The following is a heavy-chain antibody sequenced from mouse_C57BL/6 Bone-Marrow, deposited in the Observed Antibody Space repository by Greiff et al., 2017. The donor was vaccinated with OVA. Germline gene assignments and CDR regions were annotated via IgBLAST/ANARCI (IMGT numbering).Heavy chain of an antibody. CDR1: GFTFSDFY. CDR2: ISNGGGST. J-gene: IGHJ4*01. V-gene: IGHV5-12*01. Sequence: EVKVEESGGGLVQPGGSLKLSCAASGFTFSDFYMYWIRQTPEKRLEWVAYISNGGGSTYYPDTVKGRFTISRDNAKNTLYLQMSRLKSEDTAMYYCARLDAMDYGGQGTSVTVSS. CDR3: ARLDAMDY.